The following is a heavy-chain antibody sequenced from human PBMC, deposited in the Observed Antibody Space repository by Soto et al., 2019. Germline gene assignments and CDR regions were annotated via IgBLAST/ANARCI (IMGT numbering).Heavy chain of an antibody. CDR1: GGSISSSSYY. Sequence: SETLSLTCTVSGGSISSSSYYWGWIRQPPGKGLEWIGSIYYSGSTYYNPSLKSRVTISIDTSKNQFSLRLSSATAADTAVYYCAKTYYDYVWGSYRPDAFDIWGQGAMVTVSS. D-gene: IGHD3-16*02. CDR2: IYYSGST. V-gene: IGHV4-39*01. J-gene: IGHJ3*02. CDR3: AKTYYDYVWGSYRPDAFDI.